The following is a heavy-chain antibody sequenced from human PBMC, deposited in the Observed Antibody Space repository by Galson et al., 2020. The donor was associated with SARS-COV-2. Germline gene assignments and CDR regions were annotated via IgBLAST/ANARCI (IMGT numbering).Heavy chain of an antibody. Sequence: ASVKVSCKTSLYSFTGYSVHWVRQAPGQGLEWMGWINGQSGGTSFAQKFQGRVTMTRDTSAITAYMELSGLRTDDTAVYFCARRGLYGSSWHSLDPWGQGTLVTVS. CDR1: LYSFTGYS. J-gene: IGHJ5*02. CDR3: ARRGLYGSSWHSLDP. CDR2: INGQSGGT. D-gene: IGHD6-13*01. V-gene: IGHV1-2*02.